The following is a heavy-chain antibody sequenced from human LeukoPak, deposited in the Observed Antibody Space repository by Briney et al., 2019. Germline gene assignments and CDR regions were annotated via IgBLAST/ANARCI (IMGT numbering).Heavy chain of an antibody. V-gene: IGHV3-7*03. CDR1: GFTFYNYW. CDR2: IKQDGSEK. J-gene: IGHJ4*02. CDR3: AKEVVPYYDILTGYPSDY. D-gene: IGHD3-9*01. Sequence: GGSLRLSCAASGFTFYNYWMSWVRQAPGKGLEWVANIKQDGSEKYYVDSVKGRFTISRDNAKNSLYLQMNSLRAEDTAVYYCAKEVVPYYDILTGYPSDYWGQGTLVTVSS.